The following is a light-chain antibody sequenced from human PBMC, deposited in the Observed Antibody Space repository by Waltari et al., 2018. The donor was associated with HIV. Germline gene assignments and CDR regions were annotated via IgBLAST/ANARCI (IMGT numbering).Light chain of an antibody. CDR1: QGIGIF. J-gene: IGKJ3*01. V-gene: IGKV1-27*01. Sequence: DVQMTQSPSSLSAFVGDRVTITCRASQGIGIFLAWFQQKPGKVPKLLISGVSTLQSGVPSRFSGSGSGTDFALTISSLQPEDGASYYCQKYNSAPFTFGPGTKVDLK. CDR3: QKYNSAPFT. CDR2: GVS.